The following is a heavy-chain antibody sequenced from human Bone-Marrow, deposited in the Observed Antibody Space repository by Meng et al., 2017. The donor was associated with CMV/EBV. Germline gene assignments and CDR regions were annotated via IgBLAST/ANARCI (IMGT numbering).Heavy chain of an antibody. CDR2: IYYTGGT. Sequence: SETLSLICTVSGGSVSSNNYYWSWIRQPPGKGLEWIGYIYYTGGTNYNPSLKSRVTISIDTSKNQFSLKLSSVTAADTAVYYCAKTEGGMGGNRYFDYWGQGTLVTVSS. D-gene: IGHD2/OR15-2a*01. J-gene: IGHJ4*02. CDR3: AKTEGGMGGNRYFDY. V-gene: IGHV4-61*01. CDR1: GGSVSSNNYY.